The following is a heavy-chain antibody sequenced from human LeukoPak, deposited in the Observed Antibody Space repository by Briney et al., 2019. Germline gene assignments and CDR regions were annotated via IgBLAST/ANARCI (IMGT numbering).Heavy chain of an antibody. CDR3: ASHTVAGTGNYFDY. CDR1: GGTFISYA. CDR2: IIPIFGTA. Sequence: ASVKVSCKASGGTFISYAISWVRQAPGQGLEWMGGIIPIFGTANYAQKFQGRVTITADESTSTAYMELSSLRSEDTAVYYCASHTVAGTGNYFDYWGQGTLVTVSS. V-gene: IGHV1-69*13. J-gene: IGHJ4*02. D-gene: IGHD6-19*01.